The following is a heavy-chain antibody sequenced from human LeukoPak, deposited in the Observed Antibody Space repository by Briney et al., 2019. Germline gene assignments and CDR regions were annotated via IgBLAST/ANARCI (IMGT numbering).Heavy chain of an antibody. V-gene: IGHV4-4*07. Sequence: PSETLSLTCTVSGASMSKSFWSWIRQPAGKGLEWIGRIYTSGTTNYNPSLKSRVTLSVDTSNNRFSLKLTSVTAADTALYYCARAPAGCGGTCAFDYWGQGTLVTVSS. J-gene: IGHJ4*02. D-gene: IGHD2-15*01. CDR2: IYTSGTT. CDR3: ARAPAGCGGTCAFDY. CDR1: GASMSKSF.